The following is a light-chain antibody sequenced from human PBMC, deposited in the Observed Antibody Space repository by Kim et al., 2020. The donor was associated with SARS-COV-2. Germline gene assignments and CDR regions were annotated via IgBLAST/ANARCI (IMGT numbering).Light chain of an antibody. V-gene: IGKV1-16*01. CDR3: QQYDTYPIT. J-gene: IGKJ5*01. CDR1: QGVRSH. CDR2: DAS. Sequence: DVQMTQSPSSLSASVDDRVIITCRASQGVRSHLAWYQQKPGKAPRPLIYDASTLRGGVPSRFSGSGSGTEYTLTITGLQPEDFATYYCQQYDTYPITFGQGTRLEIQ.